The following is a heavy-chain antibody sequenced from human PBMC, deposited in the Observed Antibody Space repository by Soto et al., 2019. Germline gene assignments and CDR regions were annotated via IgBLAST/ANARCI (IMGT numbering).Heavy chain of an antibody. CDR3: ASLGGSSWALDY. V-gene: IGHV4-39*01. D-gene: IGHD6-13*01. Sequence: SETLSLTCTVSGGSISSSSYYWCWIRHPPGKGLEWIGSIYYSGSTYYNPSLKSRVTISVDTSKNQFSLKLSSVTAADTAVYYCASLGGSSWALDYWGQGTLVTVS. CDR2: IYYSGST. CDR1: GGSISSSSYY. J-gene: IGHJ4*02.